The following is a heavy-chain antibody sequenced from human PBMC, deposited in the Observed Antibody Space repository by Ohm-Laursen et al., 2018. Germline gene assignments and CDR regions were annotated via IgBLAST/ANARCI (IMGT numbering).Heavy chain of an antibody. CDR3: ARQERRVVPSDMGY. V-gene: IGHV4-39*01. D-gene: IGHD2-2*01. CDR2: IYYSGST. J-gene: IGHJ4*02. Sequence: SETLSLTCTVSGGSINSHIFYWAWIRQPPGKGLEWIGSIYYSGSTYYSPSLKSRVTISVDTPKNGFSLKLSSVTAADTAVYYCARQERRVVPSDMGYWGQGTLVTVSS. CDR1: GGSINSHIFY.